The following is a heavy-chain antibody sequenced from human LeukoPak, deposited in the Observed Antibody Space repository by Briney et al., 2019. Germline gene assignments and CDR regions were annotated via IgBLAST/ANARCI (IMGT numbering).Heavy chain of an antibody. J-gene: IGHJ4*02. CDR1: GGSISSYY. CDR3: AREFDSSGYYLYAIDY. CDR2: IYYSGST. Sequence: SETLSLTCTVSGGSISSYYWGWIRQPPGKGLEWIGSIYYSGSTYYNPSLKSRVTISVDTSKNQFSLKLSSVTAADTAVYYCAREFDSSGYYLYAIDYWGQGTLVTVSS. D-gene: IGHD3-22*01. V-gene: IGHV4-39*07.